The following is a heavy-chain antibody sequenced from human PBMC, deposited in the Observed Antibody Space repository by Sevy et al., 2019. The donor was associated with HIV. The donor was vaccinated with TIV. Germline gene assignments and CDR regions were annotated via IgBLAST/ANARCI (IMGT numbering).Heavy chain of an antibody. CDR3: ARLPTGLQSFNYLLSTYFDS. J-gene: IGHJ4*02. D-gene: IGHD3-9*01. CDR1: GFTFSSYW. V-gene: IGHV3-7*01. Sequence: GGSLRLSCAASGFTFSSYWMSWVRQAPGKGLEWVANIKQDGSETYYVDSLEGRFTISRDNAKNSLSLQINDLRAEDTAVYYCARLPTGLQSFNYLLSTYFDSWGQGTLVTVSS. CDR2: IKQDGSET.